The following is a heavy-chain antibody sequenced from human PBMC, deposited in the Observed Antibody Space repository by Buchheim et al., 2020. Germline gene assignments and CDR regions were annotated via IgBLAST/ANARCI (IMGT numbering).Heavy chain of an antibody. V-gene: IGHV3-23*01. J-gene: IGHJ6*04. Sequence: EVQLLESGGGLVQPGGSLRLSCAASGFTFSSYAMSWVRQAPGKGLEWVSAISGSGGSTYYADSVKGRFTISRVNSKNTLYLQMNSLRAEDTAVYYCANCQWSSTSCYSGMDVWGKGTT. D-gene: IGHD2-2*01. CDR1: GFTFSSYA. CDR3: ANCQWSSTSCYSGMDV. CDR2: ISGSGGST.